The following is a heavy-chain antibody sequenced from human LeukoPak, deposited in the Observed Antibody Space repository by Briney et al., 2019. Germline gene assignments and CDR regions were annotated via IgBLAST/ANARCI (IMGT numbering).Heavy chain of an antibody. Sequence: SVKVSCKASGGTFSSYAISWVRQAPGQGLEWMGGIIPIFGTANYAQKFQGRVTITADESTSTAYMELSSLRSEDTAVYYCASGALSELGELSSNPFDYWGQGTLVTVSS. V-gene: IGHV1-69*01. J-gene: IGHJ4*02. CDR3: ASGALSELGELSSNPFDY. CDR1: GGTFSSYA. D-gene: IGHD3-16*02. CDR2: IIPIFGTA.